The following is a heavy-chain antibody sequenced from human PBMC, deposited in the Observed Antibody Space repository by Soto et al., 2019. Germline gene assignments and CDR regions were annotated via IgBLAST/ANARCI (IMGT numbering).Heavy chain of an antibody. CDR1: GYTFTSYG. V-gene: IGHV1-18*01. D-gene: IGHD6-13*01. CDR3: ARSLAAAGTFLKYEFDP. J-gene: IGHJ5*02. Sequence: QVQLVQSGAEVKKPGASVKVSCKASGYTFTSYGISLVRHAPGQGLEGMGWISAYNGNTNYAQKLQGRVTMTTDTSTSTAYMELRSLRSDDTAVYYCARSLAAAGTFLKYEFDPWGQGTLVTVSS. CDR2: ISAYNGNT.